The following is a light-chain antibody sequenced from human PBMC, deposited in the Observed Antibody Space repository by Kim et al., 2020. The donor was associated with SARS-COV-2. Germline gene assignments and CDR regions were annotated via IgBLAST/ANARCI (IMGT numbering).Light chain of an antibody. J-gene: IGLJ3*02. CDR1: KWGDKY. V-gene: IGLV3-1*01. CDR2: QDS. Sequence: SYELTQPPSVSVSPGQTASITCSGDKWGDKYACWYQQKPGQSPVLVIYQDSKRPSGIPERFSGSNSWNTATLTISGTQAMDEADYYCQAWDSSIPWVFGGGTQLTVL. CDR3: QAWDSSIPWV.